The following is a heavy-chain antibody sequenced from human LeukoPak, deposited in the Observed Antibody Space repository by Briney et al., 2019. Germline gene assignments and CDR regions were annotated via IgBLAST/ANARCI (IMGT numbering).Heavy chain of an antibody. CDR1: GFTVSSNY. J-gene: IGHJ4*02. Sequence: GGSLRLSCAASGFTVSSNYMSWVRQAPGKGLEWVSVIYSGGSTYYADSVKGRFTISRDNSKNTLYLQMNSLRAEDTAVYYCARDSPTVTAEGGWGQGTLVTVSS. CDR3: ARDSPTVTAEGG. D-gene: IGHD4-17*01. V-gene: IGHV3-66*01. CDR2: IYSGGST.